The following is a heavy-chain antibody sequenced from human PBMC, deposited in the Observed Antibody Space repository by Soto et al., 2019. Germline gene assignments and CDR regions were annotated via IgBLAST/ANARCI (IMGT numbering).Heavy chain of an antibody. J-gene: IGHJ4*02. Sequence: GSLRLSCAASGFTFSSYAMHWVRQAPGKGLEWVAVISYDGSNKYYADSVKGRFTISRDNSKNTLYLQMNSLRAEDTAVYYCARDFDSSGYKHGGYFDYWGQGT. CDR2: ISYDGSNK. CDR1: GFTFSSYA. CDR3: ARDFDSSGYKHGGYFDY. D-gene: IGHD3-22*01. V-gene: IGHV3-30-3*01.